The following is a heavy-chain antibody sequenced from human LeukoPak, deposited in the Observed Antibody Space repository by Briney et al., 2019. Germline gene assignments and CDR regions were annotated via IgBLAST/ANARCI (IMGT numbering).Heavy chain of an antibody. CDR2: INSDGSST. J-gene: IGHJ3*02. CDR1: GFTFSSYW. V-gene: IGHV3-74*01. CDR3: AKDPFRGRSGYVSNDALDI. D-gene: IGHD3-22*01. Sequence: GGSLRLSCAASGFTFSSYWMHWVRQAPGKGLVWVSRINSDGSSTYYADSVKGRFTISRDNSKNTLYLQMNSLRAEDTAVYYCAKDPFRGRSGYVSNDALDIWGQGTMVTVSS.